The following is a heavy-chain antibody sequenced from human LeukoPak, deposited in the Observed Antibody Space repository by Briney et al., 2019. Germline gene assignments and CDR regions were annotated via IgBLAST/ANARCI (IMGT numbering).Heavy chain of an antibody. CDR1: GFTFSSYG. J-gene: IGHJ4*02. CDR2: ISYDGSNK. V-gene: IGHV3-30*18. Sequence: PGGSLRLSCAASGFTFSSYGMHWVRQAPGKGLEWVAVISYDGSNKYYADSVKGRLTISRDNSKNTLYLQMNSLRAEDTAVYYCAKAQGLVDYWGQGTLVTVSS. CDR3: AKAQGLVDY.